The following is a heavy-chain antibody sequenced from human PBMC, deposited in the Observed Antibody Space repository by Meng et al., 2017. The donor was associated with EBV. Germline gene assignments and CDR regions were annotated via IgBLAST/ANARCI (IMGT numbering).Heavy chain of an antibody. CDR2: FLPRLGAP. J-gene: IGHJ4*02. CDR3: ASESGRGYTPDY. CDR1: GGPFRYYA. Sequence: QVQWVQAAAEVKKAGSSVKVSCKTSGGPFRYYAISWVRQAPGQGLEWLGGFLPRLGAPNYAQKFHGRVKITADESTSTHYMDLSSLRSEDTAIYYCASESGRGYTPDYWGQGTLVTVSS. V-gene: IGHV1-69*01. D-gene: IGHD3-10*01.